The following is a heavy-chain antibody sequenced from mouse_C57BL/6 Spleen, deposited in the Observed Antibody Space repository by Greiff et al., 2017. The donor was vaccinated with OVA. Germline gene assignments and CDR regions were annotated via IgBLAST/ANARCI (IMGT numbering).Heavy chain of an antibody. V-gene: IGHV14-3*01. CDR3: ASSYYSNYDWFAY. Sequence: EVQLQQSVAELVRPGASVKLSCTASGFNIKNTYMHWVKHRPEQGLEWIGRIDPANGNTKYAPKFQGKATITADTSSNTAYLQLSSLTSEDTAIYYCASSYYSNYDWFAYWGQGTLVTVSA. CDR1: GFNIKNTY. J-gene: IGHJ3*01. CDR2: IDPANGNT. D-gene: IGHD2-5*01.